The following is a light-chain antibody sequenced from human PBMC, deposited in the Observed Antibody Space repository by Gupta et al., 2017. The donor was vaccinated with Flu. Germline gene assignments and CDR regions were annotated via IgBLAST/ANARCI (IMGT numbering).Light chain of an antibody. CDR3: QSYDSSLSAYV. CDR1: SSTIGAGNE. J-gene: IGLJ1*01. V-gene: IGLV1-40*01. Sequence: QSALTRPRSVSGAPGQRLPISCTGGSSTIGAGNEVHWYQQIPGAAPKLLIHGETHRPSGVPDRFSGSKSGTSASLAITGLQAEDEADYYCQSYDSSLSAYVFGSGTRVTVL. CDR2: GET.